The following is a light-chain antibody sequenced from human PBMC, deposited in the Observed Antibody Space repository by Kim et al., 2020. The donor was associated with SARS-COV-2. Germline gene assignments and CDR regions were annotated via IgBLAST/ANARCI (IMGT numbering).Light chain of an antibody. CDR3: QQYNNWPPWT. CDR2: GAS. CDR1: QSVSSN. Sequence: PGERATLTCIASQSVSSNLAWYQQKPGQAPMLLIYGASTSVTGIPARFSGSGSGTEFTLTISSLQSEDFAVYYCQQYNNWPPWTFGQGTKVDIK. J-gene: IGKJ1*01. V-gene: IGKV3-15*01.